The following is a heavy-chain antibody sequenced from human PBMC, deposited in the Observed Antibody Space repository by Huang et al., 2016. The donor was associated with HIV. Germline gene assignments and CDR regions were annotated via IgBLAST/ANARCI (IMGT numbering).Heavy chain of an antibody. D-gene: IGHD6-19*01. CDR3: ARHGRVAGHYYNNMDV. CDR2: IYFRGNT. V-gene: IGHV4-39*01. Sequence: LQLQESGPGLVKSSETLSLICTVSGGSISSSSYYWGWIRPPPGKGPEWIGSIYFRGNTYHNPPLTSRVTISVDTSKNQFSLKVNSVTAADTAVYYCARHGRVAGHYYNNMDVWGRGTTVTVSS. CDR1: GGSISSSSYY. J-gene: IGHJ6*02.